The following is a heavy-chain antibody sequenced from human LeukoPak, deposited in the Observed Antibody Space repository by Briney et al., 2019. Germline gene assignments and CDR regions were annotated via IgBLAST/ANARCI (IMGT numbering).Heavy chain of an antibody. J-gene: IGHJ4*02. CDR1: GFTFSSYA. Sequence: GGSLRLSCAASGFTFSSYAMSWVRQAPGKGLEWVSAISGSGGSTYYADSVKGRFTISRDNSKNTLYLQMNSPRAEDTAVYYCAQGRSSTSWLGYWGQGTLVTVSS. V-gene: IGHV3-23*01. D-gene: IGHD2-2*01. CDR3: AQGRSSTSWLGY. CDR2: ISGSGGST.